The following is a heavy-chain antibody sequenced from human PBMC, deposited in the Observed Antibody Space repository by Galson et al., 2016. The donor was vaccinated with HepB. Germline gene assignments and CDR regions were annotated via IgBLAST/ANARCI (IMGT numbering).Heavy chain of an antibody. CDR2: LNTDGRTT. J-gene: IGHJ6*02. CDR1: GFTFDDYA. D-gene: IGHD4-17*01. CDR3: AREGYGDFVQIPNYYYYGLDV. Sequence: SLRLSCAASGFTFDDYAMHWVRQVPGKGLVWVSRLNTDGRTTNYADSVKGRFTISRDNSKNTLYLQMNSLRGEDTAVYYCAREGYGDFVQIPNYYYYGLDVWGQGTSVTVSS. V-gene: IGHV3-74*01.